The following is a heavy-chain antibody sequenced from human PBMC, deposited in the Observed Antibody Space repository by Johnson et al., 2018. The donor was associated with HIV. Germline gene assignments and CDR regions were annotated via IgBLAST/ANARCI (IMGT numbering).Heavy chain of an antibody. Sequence: EVQLVESGGGLVQPGGSLGLSCAASGFNISNNYMSWFRQTPGKGLEWVSTIYRGGNTYYADSVKGRFTIARDISKNTLYLQIDTLKAEDTAVYFCARTKLEFLAPDAFDLWGQGTMVSVSS. CDR1: GFNISNNY. D-gene: IGHD3-10*01. J-gene: IGHJ3*01. V-gene: IGHV3-53*01. CDR3: ARTKLEFLAPDAFDL. CDR2: IYRGGNT.